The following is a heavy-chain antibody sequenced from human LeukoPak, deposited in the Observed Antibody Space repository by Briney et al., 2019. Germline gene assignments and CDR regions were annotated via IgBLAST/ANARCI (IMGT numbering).Heavy chain of an antibody. CDR1: GGSISSSSYY. Sequence: SETLSLTCTVSGGSISSSSYYWGWIRQPPGKGLEWIGSIYYSGSTYYNPSLKSRVTISVDTSKNQFSLKLSSVTAADTAVYYCARRNGDYVLAFDIWGQGTTVTVSS. D-gene: IGHD4-17*01. CDR2: IYYSGST. V-gene: IGHV4-39*01. J-gene: IGHJ3*02. CDR3: ARRNGDYVLAFDI.